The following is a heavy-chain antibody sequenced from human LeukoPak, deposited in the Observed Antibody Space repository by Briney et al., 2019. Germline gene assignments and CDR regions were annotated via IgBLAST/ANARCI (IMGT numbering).Heavy chain of an antibody. CDR2: IYSSGST. Sequence: PSETLSLTCTVPGGSVSSGAYYWSWIRQPPGKGLEWLGYIYSSGSTNYNPSLKSRVTMSVDTSKNQFSLKLSSVTAADTAVYYCARDYVYGSGSYYNRGFDYWGQGTLVTVSS. V-gene: IGHV4-61*08. D-gene: IGHD3-10*01. CDR3: ARDYVYGSGSYYNRGFDY. CDR1: GGSVSSGAYY. J-gene: IGHJ4*02.